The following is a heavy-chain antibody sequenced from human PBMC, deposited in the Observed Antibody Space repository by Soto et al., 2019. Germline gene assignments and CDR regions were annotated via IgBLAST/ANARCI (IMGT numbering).Heavy chain of an antibody. D-gene: IGHD3-3*01. CDR2: IYYSGST. V-gene: IGHV4-31*03. J-gene: IGHJ5*02. CDR1: GGSISSGGYY. Sequence: PSWSLALTCTVSGGSISSGGYYWSWIRQHPGKGLEWIGYIYYSGSTYYNPSLKSRVTISVDTSKNQFSLKLSSVTAADTAVYYCARSDYYDFWSGYHGYWFDPWGQGTLVTVSS. CDR3: ARSDYYDFWSGYHGYWFDP.